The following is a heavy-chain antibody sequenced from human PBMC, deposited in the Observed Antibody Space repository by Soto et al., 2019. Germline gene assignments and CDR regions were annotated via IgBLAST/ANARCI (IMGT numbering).Heavy chain of an antibody. V-gene: IGHV3-11*01. J-gene: IGHJ4*02. Sequence: LRLSCAASGFTFSDYYMTWIRQAPGMGLELISHISHSASTIYYANSVKGRFTISRDNAKNSLYLQMNSLRAEDTAFYYCARVRMELLPDYWGQGTLVTVSS. CDR3: ARVRMELLPDY. CDR2: ISHSASTI. D-gene: IGHD1-7*01. CDR1: GFTFSDYY.